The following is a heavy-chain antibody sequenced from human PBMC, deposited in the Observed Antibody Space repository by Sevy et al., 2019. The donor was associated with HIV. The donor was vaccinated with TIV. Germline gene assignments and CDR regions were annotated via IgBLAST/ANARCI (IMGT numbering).Heavy chain of an antibody. CDR3: AGPDATGGMDV. J-gene: IGHJ6*02. V-gene: IGHV3-21*01. CDR1: GFMFSSYS. Sequence: GGSLRLSCAASGFMFSSYSMNWVRQAPGKGLEWVSSISSDSNYIYYADSVKGRFTISRDNAKNSLYLQMNSLRAVDTAVYYCAGPDATGGMDVWGQGSTVTVSS. CDR2: ISSDSNYI.